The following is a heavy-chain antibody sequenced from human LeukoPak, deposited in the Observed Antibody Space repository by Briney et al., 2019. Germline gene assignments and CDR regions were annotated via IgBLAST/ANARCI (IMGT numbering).Heavy chain of an antibody. CDR1: GYTFSNNG. J-gene: IGHJ4*02. CDR3: ARKAPTGEFLGDH. CDR2: IRVNNGNT. V-gene: IGHV1-18*01. Sequence: ASVKVSCKASGYTFSNNGISWVRRAPGQGLEWMGCIRVNNGNTNYAQKLQGRVTMTTDTSTSTVYMELRSLRSDDTAVYYCARKAPTGEFLGDHWGQGTLVTVSS. D-gene: IGHD1-1*01.